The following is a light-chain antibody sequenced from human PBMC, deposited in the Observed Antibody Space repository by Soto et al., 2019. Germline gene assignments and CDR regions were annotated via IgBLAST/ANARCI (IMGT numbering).Light chain of an antibody. Sequence: EIVLTQSPATLSLSPGERATLSCRASQSINRHLAWYRQKPGQAPRLLIYDASNRATGIPARFSGSVSGTDFTLTISSLDPEDFVVYYCQQRSNWPPVTFGGGTKVDIK. CDR3: QQRSNWPPVT. CDR2: DAS. V-gene: IGKV3-11*01. J-gene: IGKJ4*01. CDR1: QSINRH.